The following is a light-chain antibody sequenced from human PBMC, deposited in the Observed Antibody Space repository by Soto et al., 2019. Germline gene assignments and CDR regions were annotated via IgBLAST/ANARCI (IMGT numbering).Light chain of an antibody. CDR3: QQYDVSQGYT. J-gene: IGKJ2*01. V-gene: IGKV3-20*01. CDR1: QSVVSSY. CDR2: GAS. Sequence: EIVLTQSPGTLSLSPGERATLSCRASQSVVSSYLVWYQQKPGQAPRLLIYGASSRATGIPDRFSGSGSGTDFTPTISRLEREDFAVYYCQQYDVSQGYTFGQGTKLEIK.